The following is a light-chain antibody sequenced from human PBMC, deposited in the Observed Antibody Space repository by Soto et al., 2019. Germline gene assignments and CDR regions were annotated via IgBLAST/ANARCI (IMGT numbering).Light chain of an antibody. Sequence: QSVLTQPASVSGSPGQSITISCTGTSSDVGGYNLVSWYQQHPGKAPKLMIYEAIKRPSAVSNRFSGSKSGNTASLTISGLQAEDEADYYCCSYAGINTLVCASGTKLTVL. J-gene: IGLJ1*01. V-gene: IGLV2-23*01. CDR3: CSYAGINTLV. CDR2: EAI. CDR1: SSDVGGYNL.